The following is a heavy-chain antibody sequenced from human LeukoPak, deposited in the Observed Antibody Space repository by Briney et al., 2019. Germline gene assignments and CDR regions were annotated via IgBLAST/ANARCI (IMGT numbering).Heavy chain of an antibody. D-gene: IGHD2-15*01. V-gene: IGHV4-59*01. CDR1: GGSISRYY. CDR2: MYYSGST. Sequence: PSETLSLTCTVSGGSISRYYWSWIRQPPGKGLEWIGYMYYSGSTNYNPSLKSRVTILVDTSKNQFSLKLNSVSAADTAVYYCARMVEEDYFDYWGQGTLVTVSS. J-gene: IGHJ4*02. CDR3: ARMVEEDYFDY.